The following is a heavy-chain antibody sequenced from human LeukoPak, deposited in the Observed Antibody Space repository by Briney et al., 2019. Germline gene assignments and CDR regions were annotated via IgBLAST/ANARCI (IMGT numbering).Heavy chain of an antibody. CDR1: GFTFSSYS. V-gene: IGHV3-21*01. J-gene: IGHJ3*02. CDR3: ARLVVGGAFDI. Sequence: PGGSLRLSCAASGFTFSSYSMNWVRQAAGKGLEWVSSISSSSSYIYYADSVKGRFTISRDNAKNSLYLQMNSLRAEDTAVYYCARLVVGGAFDIWGQGTMVTVSS. D-gene: IGHD4-23*01. CDR2: ISSSSSYI.